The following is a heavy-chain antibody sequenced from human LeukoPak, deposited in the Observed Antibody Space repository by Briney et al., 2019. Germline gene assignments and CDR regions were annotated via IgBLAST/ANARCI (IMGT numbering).Heavy chain of an antibody. CDR1: GFIFSRYA. D-gene: IGHD3-22*01. Sequence: GGSLRLSCAASGFIFSRYAMGWVRQPPGKGLEWVSTISSGGDTTYYAESVKGRFTISRDSSKNTLYLQMSSLRVEDTAVYYCAILTNYYDSGRYYSLPNFLDYWGQGTLVTVSS. CDR2: ISSGGDTT. V-gene: IGHV3-23*01. J-gene: IGHJ4*02. CDR3: AILTNYYDSGRYYSLPNFLDY.